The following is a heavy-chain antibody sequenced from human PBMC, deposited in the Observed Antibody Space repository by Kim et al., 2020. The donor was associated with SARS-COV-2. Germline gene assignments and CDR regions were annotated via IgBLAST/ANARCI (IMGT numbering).Heavy chain of an antibody. Sequence: GGSLRLSCTASGFTFGDYAMSWFRQAPGKGLEWVGFIRSKAYGGTTEYAASVKGRFTISRDDSKSIAYLQMNSLKTEDTAVYYCTRGSYVHYYYDGMDVWGQGTTVTVSS. CDR1: GFTFGDYA. V-gene: IGHV3-49*03. CDR2: IRSKAYGGTT. J-gene: IGHJ6*02. CDR3: TRGSYVHYYYDGMDV. D-gene: IGHD3-16*01.